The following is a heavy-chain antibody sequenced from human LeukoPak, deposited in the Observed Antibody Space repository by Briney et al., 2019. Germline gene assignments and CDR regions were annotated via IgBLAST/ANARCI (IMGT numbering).Heavy chain of an antibody. J-gene: IGHJ6*02. CDR1: GYTFTSYG. CDR3: SAGATTYCGEDCYPSFFFYHGIDV. D-gene: IGHD2-21*02. V-gene: IGHV1-18*01. CDR2: ISAYNGNT. Sequence: APVKVSCKASGYTFTSYGISWVRQAPGQGLEWMGWISAYNGNTNYAQKLQGRVTMTTDTSTSTAYMELRSLRSDDTAVYYCSAGATTYCGEDCYPSFFFYHGIDVWGQGTTVTVSS.